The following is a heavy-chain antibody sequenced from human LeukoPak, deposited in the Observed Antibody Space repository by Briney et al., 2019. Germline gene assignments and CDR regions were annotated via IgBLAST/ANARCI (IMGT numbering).Heavy chain of an antibody. V-gene: IGHV4-39*01. Sequence: AETLSLTCTVSGGSISSSSYYWGWIRQPPGKGLEWIGSIYYSGSTYYNPSLKSRVTISVDTSKNQFSLKLSPVTAADTAVYYCARLRLGVYGPGFFDYWGQGTLVTVSS. CDR3: ARLRLGVYGPGFFDY. J-gene: IGHJ4*02. CDR2: IYYSGST. D-gene: IGHD3-10*01. CDR1: GGSISSSSYY.